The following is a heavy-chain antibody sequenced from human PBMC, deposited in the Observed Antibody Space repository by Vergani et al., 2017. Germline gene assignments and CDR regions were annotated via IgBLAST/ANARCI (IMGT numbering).Heavy chain of an antibody. CDR3: AKDRGMATIKSYYFDY. J-gene: IGHJ4*02. D-gene: IGHD5-24*01. Sequence: QVQLVESGGGVVQPGRSLRLSCAASGFTFSSYGMHWVRQAPGKGLEWVAFIRYDGSNKYYADSVKGRFTISRDNSKNTLYLQMNSLRAEDTAVYYCAKDRGMATIKSYYFDYWGQGTLVTVSS. V-gene: IGHV3-30*02. CDR2: IRYDGSNK. CDR1: GFTFSSYG.